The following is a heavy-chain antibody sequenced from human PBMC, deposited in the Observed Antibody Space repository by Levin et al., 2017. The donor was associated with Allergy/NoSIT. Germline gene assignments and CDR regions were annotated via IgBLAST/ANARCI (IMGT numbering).Heavy chain of an antibody. V-gene: IGHV3-23*01. D-gene: IGHD2/OR15-2a*01. J-gene: IGHJ4*02. Sequence: GGSLRLSCAASGFTFKSYAMSWVRQAPGKAPEWVSAVSGDAVSTNYADSVKGRFTISRDNAMNTVDLQMSSLRVEDSAVYSCVWLSERTHDSWGQGTLVTVSS. CDR3: VWLSERTHDS. CDR1: GFTFKSYA. CDR2: VSGDAVST.